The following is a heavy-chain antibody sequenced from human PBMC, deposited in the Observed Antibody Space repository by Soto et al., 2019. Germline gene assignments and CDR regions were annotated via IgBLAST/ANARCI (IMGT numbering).Heavy chain of an antibody. V-gene: IGHV3-7*01. D-gene: IGHD3-22*01. Sequence: WWSLRLSCSASVFTFSIYWMSWVRQAPGKGLEWVANIKQDGSEKNYVDSVKGRFTISRDSAKNSLYLQMNSLRAEDTAVYYCARAEPYYYESRGYGHFDYWGQGTLVTVS. CDR2: IKQDGSEK. J-gene: IGHJ4*02. CDR3: ARAEPYYYESRGYGHFDY. CDR1: VFTFSIYW.